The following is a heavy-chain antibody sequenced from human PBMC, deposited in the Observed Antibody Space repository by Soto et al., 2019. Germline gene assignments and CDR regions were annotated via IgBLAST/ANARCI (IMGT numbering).Heavy chain of an antibody. Sequence: GGSLRLSCAASGFTFSSYGMHWVRQAPGKGLEWVAVIWYDGSNKYYADSVKGRFTTSRDNSKNTLYLQMNSLRAEDTAVYYCARTYYDFWSGYPIDYWGQGTLVTVSS. D-gene: IGHD3-3*01. CDR2: IWYDGSNK. J-gene: IGHJ4*02. CDR3: ARTYYDFWSGYPIDY. CDR1: GFTFSSYG. V-gene: IGHV3-33*01.